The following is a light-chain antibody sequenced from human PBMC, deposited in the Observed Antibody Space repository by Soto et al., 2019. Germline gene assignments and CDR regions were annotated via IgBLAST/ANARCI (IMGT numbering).Light chain of an antibody. CDR1: KIGTKS. Sequence: SYELTQQPSVSVAPGQTARITCGGNKIGTKSVHWYQQKPGQAPVLVVFDDSDRPSGIPERFSGSNSGNTATLTISRVEAGDEADYYCQVWDSSTDQNVVFGGGTKVTVL. CDR3: QVWDSSTDQNVV. J-gene: IGLJ2*01. CDR2: DDS. V-gene: IGLV3-21*02.